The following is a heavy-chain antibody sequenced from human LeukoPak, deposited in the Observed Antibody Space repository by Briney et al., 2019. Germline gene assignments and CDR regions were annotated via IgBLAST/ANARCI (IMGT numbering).Heavy chain of an antibody. CDR1: GGSFSGYY. J-gene: IGHJ6*02. CDR2: INHSGST. V-gene: IGHV4-34*01. Sequence: SETLSLTCAVYGGSFSGYYWSWIRQPPGKGLEWIGEINHSGSTNYNPSLKSRVTISVDTSKNQFSLKLSSVTAAGTAVYYCARRYYGSGSPPMDVWGQGTTVTVSS. D-gene: IGHD3-10*01. CDR3: ARRYYGSGSPPMDV.